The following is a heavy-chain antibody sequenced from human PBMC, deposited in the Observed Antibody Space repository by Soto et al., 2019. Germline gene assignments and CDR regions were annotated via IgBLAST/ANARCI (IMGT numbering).Heavy chain of an antibody. Sequence: QVQLVQSGAEVKRPGASVKVSCKASGYTCTSDGINGVRQAPGQGLEWMGWISSHNGNTRYVQKFQGRVTMTSDTSTSTAYMDLRSLRSDDTALYYCARERLRSLEWSSKCYYYCLDVWGQGTTVTVSS. D-gene: IGHD3-3*01. V-gene: IGHV1-18*01. CDR2: ISSHNGNT. CDR1: GYTCTSDG. J-gene: IGHJ6*02. CDR3: ARERLRSLEWSSKCYYYCLDV.